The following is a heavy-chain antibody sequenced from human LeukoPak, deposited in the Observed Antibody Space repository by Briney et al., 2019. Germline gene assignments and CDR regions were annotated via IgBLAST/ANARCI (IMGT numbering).Heavy chain of an antibody. V-gene: IGHV3-7*04. D-gene: IGHD4-17*01. Sequence: GGSLRLSCAASGFTFSSYAMSWVRQAPGKGLEWVANIKQDGSEKHYVDSVKGRFTISRDNAKNSLYLQMNSLRAEDTAVYYCARDLYGDYSPFDYWGQGTLVTVSS. CDR1: GFTFSSYA. CDR3: ARDLYGDYSPFDY. J-gene: IGHJ4*02. CDR2: IKQDGSEK.